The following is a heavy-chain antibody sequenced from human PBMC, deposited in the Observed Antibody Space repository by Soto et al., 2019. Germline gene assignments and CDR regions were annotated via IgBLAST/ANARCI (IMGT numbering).Heavy chain of an antibody. CDR2: IKSKTDGGTT. J-gene: IGHJ4*02. CDR1: GFTFSNAW. D-gene: IGHD3-16*02. V-gene: IGHV3-15*07. Sequence: GGSLRLSCAASGFTFSNAWISWVRQAPGKGLEWVGRIKSKTDGGTTDFAAPVKGRFTISRDDSKNTLYLQMNSLKTEDTAVYYCTTMIMITFGGVIGPMGYWGQGTLVTVSS. CDR3: TTMIMITFGGVIGPMGY.